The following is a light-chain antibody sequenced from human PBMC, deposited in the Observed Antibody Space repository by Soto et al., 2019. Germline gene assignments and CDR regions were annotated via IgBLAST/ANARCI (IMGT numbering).Light chain of an antibody. CDR2: EVT. CDR3: SSYTSRSTVL. V-gene: IGLV2-14*01. J-gene: IGLJ2*01. Sequence: QSVLTQPASVSGSPGQSITISCTGTSSDVGAYHYVSWYQHHPGKAPKVIIFEVTNRPSGISNRVSGSKSGNTASRTISGLQAEDEADYYCSSYTSRSTVLFGGGTKLTVL. CDR1: SSDVGAYHY.